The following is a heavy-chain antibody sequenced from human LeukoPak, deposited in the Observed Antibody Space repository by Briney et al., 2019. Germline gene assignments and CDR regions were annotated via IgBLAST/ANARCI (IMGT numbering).Heavy chain of an antibody. J-gene: IGHJ5*02. Sequence: SETLSLTRAVYGGSFSGYYWSWIRQPPGKGLEWIGEINHSGSTNYNPSLKSRVTISVDTSKNQFSLKLSSVTAADTAVYYCARRSIAAAGRGHGIDPWGQGTLVTVSS. D-gene: IGHD6-13*01. CDR3: ARRSIAAAGRGHGIDP. CDR1: GGSFSGYY. CDR2: INHSGST. V-gene: IGHV4-34*01.